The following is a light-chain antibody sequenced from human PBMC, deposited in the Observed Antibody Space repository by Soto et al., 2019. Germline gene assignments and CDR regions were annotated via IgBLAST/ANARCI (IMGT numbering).Light chain of an antibody. V-gene: IGLV2-8*01. CDR2: EVN. CDR1: SSDVGAYNY. Sequence: QSALTQPPSASGSPGQSVTISCTGASSDVGAYNYVSWYQQHPGKAPKLVIYEVNKRPSGVPDRFSGSKSGTMASLIVSGLQAEDEADYYCTSYAGSNDLGVFGGGTQLTVL. J-gene: IGLJ3*02. CDR3: TSYAGSNDLGV.